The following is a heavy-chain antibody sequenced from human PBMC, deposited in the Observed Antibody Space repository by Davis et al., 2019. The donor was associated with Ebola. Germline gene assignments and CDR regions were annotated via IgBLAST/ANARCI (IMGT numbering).Heavy chain of an antibody. V-gene: IGHV1-18*04. Sequence: ASVKVSCKTSGYTFSNYGINWVRQAPGQRLEWMAWISPYNGNTKYAQKFQGRVSMTTDTSTNTAHMELRSLRSDDTAVYYCARERFGPWDYWGQGTLVTVSS. D-gene: IGHD3-16*01. CDR3: ARERFGPWDY. CDR2: ISPYNGNT. J-gene: IGHJ4*02. CDR1: GYTFSNYG.